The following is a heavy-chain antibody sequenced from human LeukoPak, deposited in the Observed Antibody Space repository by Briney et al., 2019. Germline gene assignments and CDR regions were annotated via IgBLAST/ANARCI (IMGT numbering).Heavy chain of an antibody. CDR3: ARDERLLSFLK. J-gene: IGHJ4*02. V-gene: IGHV3-9*01. Sequence: GGSLRLSCAASGFTFDDYAMHWVRQAPGKGLEWVSGISWNSGSIGYADSVKGRFTISRDNAKNSLYLQMNSLRAEDTAVYYCARDERLLSFLKWGQGTLVTVSS. CDR1: GFTFDDYA. CDR2: ISWNSGSI. D-gene: IGHD3-3*01.